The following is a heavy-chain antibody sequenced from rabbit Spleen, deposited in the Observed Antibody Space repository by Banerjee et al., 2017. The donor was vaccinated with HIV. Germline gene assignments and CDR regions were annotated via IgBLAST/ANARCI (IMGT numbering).Heavy chain of an antibody. CDR3: ARLGHADYPYAYGLKL. V-gene: IGHV1S45*01. J-gene: IGHJ3*01. CDR1: GFSFSSGYY. Sequence: QQQLVVSGGGLVQPEGSLTLTSKASGFSFSSGYYMCWVRQAPGKGLQWIACINAVTGKAVYATWAKGRFTFSKTSSTTVTLQMTSLTAADTATYFCARLGHADYPYAYGLKLWGQGTLVTVS. D-gene: IGHD6-1*01. CDR2: INAVTGKA.